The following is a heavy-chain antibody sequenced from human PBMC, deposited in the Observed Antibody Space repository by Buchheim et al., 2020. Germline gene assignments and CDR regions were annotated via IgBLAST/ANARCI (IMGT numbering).Heavy chain of an antibody. CDR2: IYYSGST. J-gene: IGHJ4*02. CDR3: ARRAPDNMVRGVATKFDY. V-gene: IGHV4-39*01. Sequence: QLQLQESGPGLVKPSETLSLTCTVSGGSISSSSYYWGWIRQPPGKGLEWIGSIYYSGSTYYNPSLKSRVTISVDTSKNQFSLKLSSVTAADTAVYYCARRAPDNMVRGVATKFDYWGQGTL. CDR1: GGSISSSSYY. D-gene: IGHD3-10*01.